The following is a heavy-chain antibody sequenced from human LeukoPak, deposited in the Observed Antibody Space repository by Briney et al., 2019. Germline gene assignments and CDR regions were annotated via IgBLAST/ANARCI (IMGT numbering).Heavy chain of an antibody. CDR1: GGSISRYY. V-gene: IGHV4-59*01. J-gene: IGHJ5*02. Sequence: SETLSLTCTGSGGSISRYYWSWIPQPPGKGLEWMGYIYYSGSTNYNPSLKSRVTISVDTSKNQFSLKLSSVTAADTAVYYCAGQYSSSWRGNWFDPWGQGTLVTVSS. CDR2: IYYSGST. D-gene: IGHD6-13*01. CDR3: AGQYSSSWRGNWFDP.